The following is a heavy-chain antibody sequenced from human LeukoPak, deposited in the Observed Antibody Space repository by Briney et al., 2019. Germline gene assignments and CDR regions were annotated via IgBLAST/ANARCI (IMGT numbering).Heavy chain of an antibody. Sequence: GASVKVSSKVTGYILIDSEISSVRQASGQGFEWMGWMNPKSGDTGYEQKLQGRVNITRDSSLSTVYMELSRLGSEDTALYYCARGRYMDVWGKGTPVTVSS. J-gene: IGHJ6*04. V-gene: IGHV1-8*03. CDR1: GYILIDSE. CDR3: ARGRYMDV. CDR2: MNPKSGDT.